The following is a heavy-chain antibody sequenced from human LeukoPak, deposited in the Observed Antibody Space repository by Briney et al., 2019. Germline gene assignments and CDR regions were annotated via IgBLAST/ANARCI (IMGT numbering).Heavy chain of an antibody. CDR2: IHSGGRT. CDR3: AREPWGAMGAAWGMDV. V-gene: IGHV3-53*01. CDR1: GFTFSSYA. D-gene: IGHD1-26*01. J-gene: IGHJ6*02. Sequence: GGSLRLSCAASGFTFSSYAMSWVRQAPGKGLEWVSVIHSGGRTYYADSVKGRFTISRDISNNTVYLQMNSLRAEDTAVYYCAREPWGAMGAAWGMDVWGQGTTVTVSS.